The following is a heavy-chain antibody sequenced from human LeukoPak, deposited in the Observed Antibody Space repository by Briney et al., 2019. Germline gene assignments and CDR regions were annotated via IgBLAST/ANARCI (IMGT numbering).Heavy chain of an antibody. D-gene: IGHD6-13*01. CDR2: IYYSGST. Sequence: PSETLSLTCTVSGGSISSYYWSWIRQPPGKGLEWIGYIYYSGSTNYNPSLKSRVTISVDTSKSRFSLKLSSVTAADTAIYYCARDEGGSGWYYFDYWGQGTLVTVSS. V-gene: IGHV4-59*01. J-gene: IGHJ4*02. CDR3: ARDEGGSGWYYFDY. CDR1: GGSISSYY.